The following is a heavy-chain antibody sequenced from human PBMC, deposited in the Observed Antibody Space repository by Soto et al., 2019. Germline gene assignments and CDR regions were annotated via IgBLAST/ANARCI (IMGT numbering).Heavy chain of an antibody. D-gene: IGHD2-2*02. V-gene: IGHV1-18*01. CDR3: ARDSIVVVPAAITMHYMDV. Sequence: ASVKVSCKASGYTFTSYGISWVRQAPGQGLEWMGWISAYNGNTNYAQKPQGRVTMTTDTSTSTAYMELRSLRSDDTAVYYCARDSIVVVPAAITMHYMDVWGKGTTVTVSS. CDR2: ISAYNGNT. CDR1: GYTFTSYG. J-gene: IGHJ6*03.